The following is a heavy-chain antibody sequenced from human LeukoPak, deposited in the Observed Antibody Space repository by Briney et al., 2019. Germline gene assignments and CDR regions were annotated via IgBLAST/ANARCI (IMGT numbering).Heavy chain of an antibody. CDR1: GFTVSSNY. Sequence: GGSLRLSCAASGFTVSSNYMSWVRQAPGKGLEWVSAISGSGGSTYYADSVKGRFTISRDNSKNTLYLQMNSLRAEDTAVYYCAKDTRSSSWYRFDPWGQGTLVTVSS. V-gene: IGHV3-23*01. J-gene: IGHJ5*02. CDR3: AKDTRSSSWYRFDP. D-gene: IGHD6-13*01. CDR2: ISGSGGST.